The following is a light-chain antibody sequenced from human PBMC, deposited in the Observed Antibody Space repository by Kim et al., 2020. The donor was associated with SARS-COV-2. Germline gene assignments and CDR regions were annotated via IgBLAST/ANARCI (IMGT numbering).Light chain of an antibody. J-gene: IGKJ5*01. Sequence: SPGERRTLSGGARQSDTQNNLAWYYHKARQAPRLLTYGASSRATGIPDRFSGSGSGTDFTHTISRLEPEDFAVYYCQQYGTSPVTFGQGTRLEIK. CDR1: QSDTQNN. CDR3: QQYGTSPVT. CDR2: GAS. V-gene: IGKV3-20*01.